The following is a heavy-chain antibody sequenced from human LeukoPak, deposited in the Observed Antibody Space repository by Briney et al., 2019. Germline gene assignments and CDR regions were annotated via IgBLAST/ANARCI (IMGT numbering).Heavy chain of an antibody. Sequence: SETLSLACTVSSGSISSGTYYWSWIRQPAGKGLEWIGRIYSSGSTNYNPSLKSRVTISVDTSKNQFSLKLSSVTAADTAVYYCARDLLHRGYAFDIWGRGTMVTVSS. D-gene: IGHD3-22*01. V-gene: IGHV4-61*02. J-gene: IGHJ3*02. CDR2: IYSSGST. CDR1: SGSISSGTYY. CDR3: ARDLLHRGYAFDI.